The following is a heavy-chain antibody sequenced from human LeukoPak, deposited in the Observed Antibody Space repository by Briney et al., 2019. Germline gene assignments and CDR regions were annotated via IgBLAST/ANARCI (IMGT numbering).Heavy chain of an antibody. D-gene: IGHD5-24*01. Sequence: ASVKVSCKASGYTFTSYDTNWVRQATGQGLEWMGWMNPNSGNTGYAQKFQGRVTMTRNTSISTAYMELSSLRSEDTAVYYCARVPSGYKRGYYFDYWGQGTLVTVSS. CDR2: MNPNSGNT. V-gene: IGHV1-8*01. J-gene: IGHJ4*02. CDR1: GYTFTSYD. CDR3: ARVPSGYKRGYYFDY.